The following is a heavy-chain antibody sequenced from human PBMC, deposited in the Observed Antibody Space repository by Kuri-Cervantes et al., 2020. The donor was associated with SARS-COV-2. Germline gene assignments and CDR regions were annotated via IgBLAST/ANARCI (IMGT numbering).Heavy chain of an antibody. J-gene: IGHJ6*03. Sequence: SETLSLTCGVYGGSFSNFHWNWVRQPPGKGLEWIGEINYSGTTNYNPSLKSRVTISVDTSKNQFSLNLTSVTAADTAVYYCARLRRHNNGWFATGYYMDVWGKGTT. CDR2: INYSGTT. D-gene: IGHD6-19*01. CDR1: GGSFSNFH. V-gene: IGHV4-34*01. CDR3: ARLRRHNNGWFATGYYMDV.